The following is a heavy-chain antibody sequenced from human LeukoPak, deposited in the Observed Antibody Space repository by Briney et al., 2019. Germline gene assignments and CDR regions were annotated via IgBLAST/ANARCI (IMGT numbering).Heavy chain of an antibody. CDR2: INHSGST. V-gene: IGHV4-34*01. D-gene: IGHD3-10*01. CDR3: ARHRKTLFRGVTPQGLHYYYYMDV. J-gene: IGHJ6*03. CDR1: GGSFSGYY. Sequence: PSETLSLTCAVYGGSFSGYYWSWIRQPPGKGLEWIGEINHSGSTNYNPSLKSRVTISVDTSKNQFSLKLSSVTAADTAVYYCARHRKTLFRGVTPQGLHYYYYMDVWGKGTTVTISS.